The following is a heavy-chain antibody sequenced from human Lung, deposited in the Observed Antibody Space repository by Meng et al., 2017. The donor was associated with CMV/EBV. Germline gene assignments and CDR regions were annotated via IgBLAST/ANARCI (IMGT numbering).Heavy chain of an antibody. CDR3: LRRSGGSV. Sequence: QGKWRESSPALRKPPAPLSLTGAVSGDCITKHNWWAWVRQPPGKGLEWIGEIPHRGSSAYNPSLKSRVSMSIDKSKNQFSLKLTSVTAADTAVYHCLRRSGGSVWGQGTLVTVSS. D-gene: IGHD3-10*01. CDR1: GDCITKHNW. CDR2: IPHRGSS. V-gene: IGHV4-4*03. J-gene: IGHJ1*01.